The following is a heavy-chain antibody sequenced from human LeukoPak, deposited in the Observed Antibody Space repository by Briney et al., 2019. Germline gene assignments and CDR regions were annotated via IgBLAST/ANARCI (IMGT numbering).Heavy chain of an antibody. V-gene: IGHV3-48*02. D-gene: IGHD7-27*01. CDR3: ARDHNWGFDY. CDR2: ISPTYDI. J-gene: IGHJ4*02. CDR1: GFIFSSFA. Sequence: PGGSLGLSCAASGFIFSSFAMNWVRQAPGTGLEWVSYISPTYDIYYSDSVRGRFTISRDNAKNSLYLQMNSLRDEDTAVYYCARDHNWGFDYWGQGTLVAVSS.